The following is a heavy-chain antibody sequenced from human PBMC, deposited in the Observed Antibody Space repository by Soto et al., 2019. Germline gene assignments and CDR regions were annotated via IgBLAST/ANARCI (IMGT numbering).Heavy chain of an antibody. CDR2: IYYSGST. CDR1: GGSISSYY. J-gene: IGHJ4*02. V-gene: IGHV4-59*01. D-gene: IGHD6-6*01. CDR3: AGFSSSPPIDY. Sequence: SETLSRTCTVSGGSISSYYWSWIRQPPGKGLEWIGYIYYSGSTNYNPSLKSRVTISVDTSKNQFSLKLSSVTAADTAVYYCAGFSSSPPIDYWGQGTLVTVSS.